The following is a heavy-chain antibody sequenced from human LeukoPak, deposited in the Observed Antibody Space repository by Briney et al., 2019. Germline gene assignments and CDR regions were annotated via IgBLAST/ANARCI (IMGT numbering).Heavy chain of an antibody. CDR3: ARGGITTVRGVMVY. J-gene: IGHJ4*02. D-gene: IGHD3-10*01. Sequence: GRSLRLSCAASGFTFSSYAMHWVRQAPGKGLEWVAVISYDGSNKYYADSVKGRFTISGDNSKNTLYLQMNSLRAEDTAVYYCARGGITTVRGVMVYWGQGTLVTVSP. CDR2: ISYDGSNK. CDR1: GFTFSSYA. V-gene: IGHV3-30*04.